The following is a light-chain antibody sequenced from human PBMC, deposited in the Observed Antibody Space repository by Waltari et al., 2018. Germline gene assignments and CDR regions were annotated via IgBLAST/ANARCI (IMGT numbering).Light chain of an antibody. CDR2: EVT. CDR3: SSYTSIKTPYVV. Sequence: QSALTQPASVSGSPGQSITISCTGTTRDVGRYNYVSWYQCHPGKAPELIIYEVTNRPSGVSVRFSGSKSGNTASRSISGLQPEDEADYYCSSYTSIKTPYVVFGGGTKVTVL. CDR1: TRDVGRYNY. J-gene: IGLJ2*01. V-gene: IGLV2-14*01.